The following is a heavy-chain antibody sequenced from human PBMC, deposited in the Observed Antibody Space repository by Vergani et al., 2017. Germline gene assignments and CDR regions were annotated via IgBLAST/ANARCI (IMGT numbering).Heavy chain of an antibody. V-gene: IGHV4-59*01. D-gene: IGHD3-22*01. Sequence: QVQLQESGPGLVKPSETLSLTCTVSGGSISSYHWCWIRQPPGKGLEWIGDIYNSVSTNYNPSLKSRVTISVDTTTNQFYLMLSSVTGADTTVYYCAGGVSDYNDSSGYYDCWGQGTLVTVSS. J-gene: IGHJ4*02. CDR2: IYNSVST. CDR1: GGSISSYH. CDR3: AGGVSDYNDSSGYYDC.